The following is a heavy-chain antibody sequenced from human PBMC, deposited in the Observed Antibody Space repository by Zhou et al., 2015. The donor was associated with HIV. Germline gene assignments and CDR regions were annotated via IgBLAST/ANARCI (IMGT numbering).Heavy chain of an antibody. CDR2: IIPMFGTT. CDR1: GGTFSGSD. Sequence: VQSGTEVRKPGSSVNVSCKATGGTFSGSDISWVRQAPGQGLEWMGGIIPMFGTTNYTEKFQGRLTIAADKSTTTVYMQLLRLTFEDTAIIYCARSFYDRDGYYPDFWGQGTLVTVSS. D-gene: IGHD3-22*01. CDR3: ARSFYDRDGYYPDF. J-gene: IGHJ4*02. V-gene: IGHV1-69*06.